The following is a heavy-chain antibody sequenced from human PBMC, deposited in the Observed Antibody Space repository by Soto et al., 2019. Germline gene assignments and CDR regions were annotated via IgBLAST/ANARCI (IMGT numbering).Heavy chain of an antibody. Sequence: GASVKVSCKASGGTFSSYTISRVLQAPGQGLEWMGGIIPIFGTANYAQKFQGRVTITADKSTSTAYMELSSLRSEDTAVYYCARDHTVTATFDYWGQGTLVTVSS. V-gene: IGHV1-69*06. CDR2: IIPIFGTA. D-gene: IGHD2-21*02. CDR1: GGTFSSYT. J-gene: IGHJ4*02. CDR3: ARDHTVTATFDY.